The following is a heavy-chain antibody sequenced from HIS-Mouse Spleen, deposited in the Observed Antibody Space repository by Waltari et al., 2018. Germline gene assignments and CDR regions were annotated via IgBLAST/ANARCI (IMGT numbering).Heavy chain of an antibody. CDR1: GGSFRGYY. D-gene: IGHD1-26*01. V-gene: IGHV4-34*01. Sequence: QVQLQQWGAGLLKPSETLSLTCAVYGGSFRGYYWSWIRQPPGKGLEWIGEIKHSGSTNYNPSLKSRVTISVDTSKNQFSLKLSSGTAADTAVYYCARGRDSGSYYFDYWGQGTLVTVSS. J-gene: IGHJ4*02. CDR3: ARGRDSGSYYFDY. CDR2: IKHSGST.